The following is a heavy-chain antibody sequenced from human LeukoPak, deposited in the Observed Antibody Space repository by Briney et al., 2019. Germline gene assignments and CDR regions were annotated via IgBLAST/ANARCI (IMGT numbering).Heavy chain of an antibody. CDR2: ISASGGST. V-gene: IGHV3-23*01. J-gene: IGHJ4*02. CDR3: AKVGLAVPGYFDY. Sequence: GGSLRLSCAAAGFTFSIYAMTWVRQAPGKGLEWVSTISASGGSTYFADSVKGRFTISRDNSKNTLYLQMNSLGAEDTAVYYCAKVGLAVPGYFDYWGQGTLVTVSS. CDR1: GFTFSIYA. D-gene: IGHD6-19*01.